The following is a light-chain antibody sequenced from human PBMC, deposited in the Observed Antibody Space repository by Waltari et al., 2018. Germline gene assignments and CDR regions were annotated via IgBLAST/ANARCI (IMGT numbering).Light chain of an antibody. CDR2: VNGDGSH. Sequence: QLVVTQSPSASASLGASVQFTCTLSSGHTTFAIAWHQQQPQKGPRYLMTVNGDGSHRKGDGIPDRFSGPSSGADRYLTVSSLQSEDEADYYCQTWGSDIVVFGGGTKLTVL. CDR3: QTWGSDIVV. CDR1: SGHTTFA. J-gene: IGLJ2*01. V-gene: IGLV4-69*01.